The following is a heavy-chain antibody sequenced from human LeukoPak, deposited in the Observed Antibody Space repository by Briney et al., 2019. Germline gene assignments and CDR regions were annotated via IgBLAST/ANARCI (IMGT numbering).Heavy chain of an antibody. CDR3: AKDRRACSSSSCYYRFDY. CDR2: ISDSGGST. V-gene: IGHV3-23*01. J-gene: IGHJ4*02. D-gene: IGHD2-2*01. Sequence: GGSLRLSCAASEFTFSSYAMSWVRQAPGKGLEWVSAISDSGGSTYYADSVKGRFTVSRDNSQNTMYLQMNSLRAEDTAVYYCAKDRRACSSSSCYYRFDYWGQGTLVTVSS. CDR1: EFTFSSYA.